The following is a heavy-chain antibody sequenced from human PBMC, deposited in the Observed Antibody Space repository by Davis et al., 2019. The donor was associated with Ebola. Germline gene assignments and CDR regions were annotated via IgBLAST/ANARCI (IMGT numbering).Heavy chain of an antibody. D-gene: IGHD3-3*01. Sequence: GGSLRLSCAASGFTFSDYYMSWIRQAPGQGLEWVSYISSSGSTIYYADSAKGRFTISSDNAKNSLYLQMNSLRDEDTAVYYCARGGGSFEVVIPFDYWGQGTLVTVSS. V-gene: IGHV3-11*01. CDR2: ISSSGSTI. CDR3: ARGGGSFEVVIPFDY. J-gene: IGHJ4*02. CDR1: GFTFSDYY.